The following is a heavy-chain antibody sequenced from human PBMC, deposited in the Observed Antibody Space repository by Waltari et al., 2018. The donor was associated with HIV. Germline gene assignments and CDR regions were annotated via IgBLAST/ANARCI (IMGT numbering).Heavy chain of an antibody. J-gene: IGHJ4*02. CDR3: ARISIAVADQTFDY. Sequence: QLQLQESGPGLVKPSETLSLTCTVSGGSISSSSYYWGWIRQPPGKGLEWIGSIYYSGSTYYNPSLKRRVTISVDTSKNQFSLKLSSVTAADTAVYYCARISIAVADQTFDYWGQGTLVTVSS. CDR2: IYYSGST. D-gene: IGHD6-19*01. V-gene: IGHV4-39*01. CDR1: GGSISSSSYY.